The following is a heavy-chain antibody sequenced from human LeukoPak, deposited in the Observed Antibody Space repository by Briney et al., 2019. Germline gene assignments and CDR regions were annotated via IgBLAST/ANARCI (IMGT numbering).Heavy chain of an antibody. CDR1: GGTFSSYA. V-gene: IGHV1-69*01. D-gene: IGHD3-22*01. CDR3: ARTYYYDSSGYHGRYYFDY. J-gene: IGHJ4*02. Sequence: SVKVSCKASGGTFSSYAISWVRQAPGQGLEWMGGIIPIFGTANYAQKFQGRVTITADESTSTAYMELSSLRSEDTAVYYCARTYYYDSSGYHGRYYFDYWGQGTLVTVSS. CDR2: IIPIFGTA.